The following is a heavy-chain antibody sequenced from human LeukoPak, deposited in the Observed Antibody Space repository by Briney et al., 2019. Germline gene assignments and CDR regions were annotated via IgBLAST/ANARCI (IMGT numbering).Heavy chain of an antibody. J-gene: IGHJ6*02. Sequence: ASVKVSCKASGYTFTGYYMHWVRQPPGQGLEWMGWINPNSGGTNYAQKFQGRVTMTRDTSISTAYMELSRLRSDDTAVYYCATPNRYCSSTSCYRDYYGMDVWGQGTTVTVSS. CDR2: INPNSGGT. V-gene: IGHV1-2*02. CDR3: ATPNRYCSSTSCYRDYYGMDV. D-gene: IGHD2-2*01. CDR1: GYTFTGYY.